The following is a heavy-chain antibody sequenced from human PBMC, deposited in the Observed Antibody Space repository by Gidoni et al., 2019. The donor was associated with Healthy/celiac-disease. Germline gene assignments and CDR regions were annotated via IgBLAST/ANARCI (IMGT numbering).Heavy chain of an antibody. CDR2: IIPILGIA. V-gene: IGHV1-69*04. J-gene: IGHJ5*02. CDR3: AREIAAADIRFDP. CDR1: GGTFSSYA. Sequence: QVQLVQSGAEVKKPGSSVKVSCKASGGTFSSYAISWVRQAPGQGLEWMGRIIPILGIANYAQKFQGRVTITADKSTSTAYMELSSLRSEDTAVYYCAREIAAADIRFDPWGQGTLVTVSS. D-gene: IGHD6-13*01.